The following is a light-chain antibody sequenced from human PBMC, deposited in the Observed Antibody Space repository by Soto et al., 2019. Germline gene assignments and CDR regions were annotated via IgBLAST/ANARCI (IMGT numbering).Light chain of an antibody. V-gene: IGLV3-1*01. CDR1: KLGDKY. CDR3: QAWDSSTAYVV. CDR2: QHN. Sequence: SSELTQPPSVSVSPGQTASITCSGDKLGDKYACWYQQKPGQSPMLVIYQHNKRPSGIPERFSGSNSGNTATLTISGTQAMDEADYYCQAWDSSTAYVVFGGGTKLTVL. J-gene: IGLJ2*01.